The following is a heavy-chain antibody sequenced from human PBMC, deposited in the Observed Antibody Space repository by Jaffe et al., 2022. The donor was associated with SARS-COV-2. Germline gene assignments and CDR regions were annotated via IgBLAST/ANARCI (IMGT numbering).Heavy chain of an antibody. Sequence: QVQLVESGGDLVKPGGSLRLSCAASGFTFSDYYMSWIRQAPGKGLEWVSFISSSGSTVYYADSVKGRFTMSRDNSKNSLYLQMNSLRAEDTAVYYCGRSSSWTYFFDYWGQGTLVTVSS. CDR2: ISSSGSTV. V-gene: IGHV3-11*01. J-gene: IGHJ4*02. D-gene: IGHD6-13*01. CDR1: GFTFSDYY. CDR3: GRSSSWTYFFDY.